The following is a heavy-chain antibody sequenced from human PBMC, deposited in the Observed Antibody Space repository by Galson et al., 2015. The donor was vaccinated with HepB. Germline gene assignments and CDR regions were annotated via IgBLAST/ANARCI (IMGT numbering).Heavy chain of an antibody. CDR2: ISGSGGTT. CDR3: AREVQRAAEFEEALDI. CDR1: EFTFSRHA. J-gene: IGHJ3*02. V-gene: IGHV3-23*01. D-gene: IGHD1-14*01. Sequence: SLRLSCAASEFTFSRHAMSWVRQIPGKGLEWVSAISGSGGTTYYADSVKGRFTISRDASKNTLYLHMKSLRAEDTAIYYCAREVQRAAEFEEALDIWGQGTMVTVSS.